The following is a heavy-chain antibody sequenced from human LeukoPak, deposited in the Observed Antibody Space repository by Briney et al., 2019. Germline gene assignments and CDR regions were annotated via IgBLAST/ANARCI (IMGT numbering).Heavy chain of an antibody. CDR1: GYTFTNYD. CDR3: ARVNCSSTSCRSKFLDY. J-gene: IGHJ4*02. Sequence: ASVKVSCKASGYTFTNYDINWVRQATGQGLEWMGWMNPNSGNTGYAQKFQGRVTMTRNTSISTAYMELSRLRSEDTAVYYCARVNCSSTSCRSKFLDYWGQGTLVTVSS. CDR2: MNPNSGNT. V-gene: IGHV1-8*01. D-gene: IGHD2-2*01.